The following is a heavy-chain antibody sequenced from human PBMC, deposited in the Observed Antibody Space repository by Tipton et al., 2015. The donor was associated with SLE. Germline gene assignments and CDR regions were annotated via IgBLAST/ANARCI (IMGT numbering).Heavy chain of an antibody. CDR1: GGTFSSYA. J-gene: IGHJ5*02. Sequence: QSGPEVKKPGSSVKVSCKASGGTFSSYAINWVRQAPGQGLEWMGGIIPIFGTANYAQKFQGRVTITADESTSTAYMELSSLRSEDTAVYYCASSVLRYFDWQGNWFDPWGQGTLVTVSS. CDR2: IIPIFGTA. D-gene: IGHD3-9*01. CDR3: ASSVLRYFDWQGNWFDP. V-gene: IGHV1-69*01.